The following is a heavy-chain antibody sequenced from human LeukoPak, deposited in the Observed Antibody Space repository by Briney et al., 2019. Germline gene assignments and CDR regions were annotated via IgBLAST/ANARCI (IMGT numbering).Heavy chain of an antibody. D-gene: IGHD6-19*01. V-gene: IGHV4-39*01. CDR2: IYYSGST. Sequence: SQTLSLTCTVSGGSISSDSYYWAWIRQPPGKGLEWIASIYYSGSTYYNPSLKSRVTISVDTSRNQFSLKLSSVTAADTAVYYCASLAVAGLSEGYWGQGTLVIVSS. CDR1: GGSISSDSYY. CDR3: ASLAVAGLSEGY. J-gene: IGHJ4*02.